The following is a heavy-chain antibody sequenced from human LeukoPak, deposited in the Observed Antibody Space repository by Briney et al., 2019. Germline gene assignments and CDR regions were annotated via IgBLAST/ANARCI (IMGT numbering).Heavy chain of an antibody. V-gene: IGHV3-64D*06. CDR3: VKSARGVDY. Sequence: GGSLRLSCSASGFTFESYAMHWDRQAPRKGLQFVSAISSIGGSTYYADSVKGRFTISRDNSKNTLYLQMSSLRAEDTAVYYCVKSARGVDYWGQGTLVTVSS. CDR2: ISSIGGST. D-gene: IGHD3-16*01. CDR1: GFTFESYA. J-gene: IGHJ4*02.